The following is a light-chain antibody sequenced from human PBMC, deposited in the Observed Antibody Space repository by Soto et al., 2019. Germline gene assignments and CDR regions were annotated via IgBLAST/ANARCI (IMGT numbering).Light chain of an antibody. CDR3: QQYGGSPYT. Sequence: EIVLTQSPGALSLSPGESATLSCRASQSVSDTHVAWYQQRPGQAPRLLFYAATRRATGIPDRFSGSGSGTDFTLTISRLEPEDFAVYYCQQYGGSPYTFGQGTKVDIK. V-gene: IGKV3-20*01. CDR1: QSVSDTH. J-gene: IGKJ2*01. CDR2: AAT.